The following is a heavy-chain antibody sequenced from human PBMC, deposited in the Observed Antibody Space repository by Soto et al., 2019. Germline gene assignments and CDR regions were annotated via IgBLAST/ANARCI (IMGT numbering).Heavy chain of an antibody. CDR3: ARMIYYSRYYYYYVDV. D-gene: IGHD1-26*01. Sequence: QVTLKESGPVLVKPTETLTLTCTVSGFSLSNARMGVSWIRQPPGKALEWLAHIFSKDEKSYSTFLKSRLTISKDTSKSQVVLTMTNMDTVDTATYYCARMIYYSRYYYYYVDVWGKGTTVTVSS. CDR1: GFSLSNARMG. CDR2: IFSKDEK. J-gene: IGHJ6*03. V-gene: IGHV2-26*01.